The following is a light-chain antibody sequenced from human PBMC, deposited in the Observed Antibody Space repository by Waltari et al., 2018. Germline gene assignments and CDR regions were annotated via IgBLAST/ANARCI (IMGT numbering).Light chain of an antibody. CDR3: QHYVRLPAT. J-gene: IGKJ1*01. CDR1: QSVSRT. V-gene: IGKV3-20*01. CDR2: GAS. Sequence: LSLSPGERATLSCRASQSVSRTLAWYQQKPGQAPRLLIYGASIRATGIPDRFSGSGSGTDFSLTISRLEPEDFAVYYCQHYVRLPATFGQGTKVEIK.